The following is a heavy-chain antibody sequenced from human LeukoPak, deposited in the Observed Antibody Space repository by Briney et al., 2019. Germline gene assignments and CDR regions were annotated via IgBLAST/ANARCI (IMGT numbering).Heavy chain of an antibody. J-gene: IGHJ6*02. V-gene: IGHV3-33*01. CDR2: IWYDGSNK. CDR1: GSTCSSYG. Sequence: SMTPSCAASGSTCSSYGMHWVRQAQDNGLEWEAVIWYDGSNKYYADSVKGRFTISRDNSKDTLYLKMNSLRAEDTAVYYCSRVGDYGSGSILYYYYGMDVWGQGTTVTVSS. D-gene: IGHD3-10*01. CDR3: SRVGDYGSGSILYYYYGMDV.